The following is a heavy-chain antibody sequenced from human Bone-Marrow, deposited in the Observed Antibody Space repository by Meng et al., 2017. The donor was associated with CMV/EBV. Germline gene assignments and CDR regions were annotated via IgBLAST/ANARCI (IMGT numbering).Heavy chain of an antibody. CDR3: TTGFGYVLS. Sequence: GESLKISCAASGFTFSNAWMSWVRQAPGKGLEWVGRIKSKTDGGTTDYAAPVKGRFTISRDDSKNTLYLQMNSLKTEDTAVYYCTTGFGYVLSWGQGKLVNVAS. J-gene: IGHJ5*02. CDR2: IKSKTDGGTT. D-gene: IGHD2-2*01. CDR1: GFTFSNAW. V-gene: IGHV3-15*01.